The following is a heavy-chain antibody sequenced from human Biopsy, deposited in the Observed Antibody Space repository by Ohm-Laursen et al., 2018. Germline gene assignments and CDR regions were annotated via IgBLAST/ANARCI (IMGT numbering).Heavy chain of an antibody. CDR1: ADSISSSTYY. Sequence: PSETLSLTWSVSADSISSSTYYWGWIRQPPGKGLEWIGTISNTYFRTSLKSRVTMSVDTTKNHFSLKLSSVTAADTGVYYCAQTRNDYGGFYFDYWGRGTLVTVSS. J-gene: IGHJ4*02. V-gene: IGHV4-39*01. CDR3: AQTRNDYGGFYFDY. CDR2: ISNT. D-gene: IGHD4/OR15-4a*01.